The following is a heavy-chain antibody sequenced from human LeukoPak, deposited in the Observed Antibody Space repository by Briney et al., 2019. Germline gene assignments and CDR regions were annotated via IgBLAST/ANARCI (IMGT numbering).Heavy chain of an antibody. Sequence: GGSLRLSCAASGFTFSSYALTWVRQAPVKGLEWLSVVTDTGGNTYHADSVKGRFTISRDNSKNTVYLEMNSLRVEDTAVYYCAKGTVRSCSGPSCYPLDSWGQGTLVTVSS. J-gene: IGHJ4*02. CDR1: GFTFSSYA. V-gene: IGHV3-23*01. D-gene: IGHD2-15*01. CDR3: AKGTVRSCSGPSCYPLDS. CDR2: VTDTGGNT.